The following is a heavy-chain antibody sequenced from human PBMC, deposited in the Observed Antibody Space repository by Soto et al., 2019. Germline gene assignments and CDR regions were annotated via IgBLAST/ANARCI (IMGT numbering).Heavy chain of an antibody. V-gene: IGHV3-7*05. CDR3: ARDVSPGSSSLYLDAFDI. CDR2: INRDASKM. Sequence: EVQLEESGGDLVQPGGSLRLSCAASGFTLSSYWMTWVRQAPGKGLEWVANINRDASKMSYLDSVRGRFTISRDNVRNSLYLQMDSLRAADTALYYCARDVSPGSSSLYLDAFDIWGQGTMVTVSS. CDR1: GFTLSSYW. D-gene: IGHD6-13*01. J-gene: IGHJ3*02.